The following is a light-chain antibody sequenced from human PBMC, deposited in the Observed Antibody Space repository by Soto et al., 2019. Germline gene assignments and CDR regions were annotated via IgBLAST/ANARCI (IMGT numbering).Light chain of an antibody. J-gene: IGKJ5*01. CDR2: EVS. V-gene: IGKV1-9*01. CDR3: QHLNIYPIP. CDR1: QGVSSH. Sequence: IQVTQFPSSLSASVGDRVTITCRASQGVSSHSAWHQQRPGKAPKLLIYEVSTLQSGVPSRFGGSGSGTDFTLTISSLQPEDFATYYCQHLNIYPIPFGQGGRPAIK.